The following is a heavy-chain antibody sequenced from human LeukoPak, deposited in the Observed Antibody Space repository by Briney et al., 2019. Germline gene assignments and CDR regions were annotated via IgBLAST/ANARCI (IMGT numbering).Heavy chain of an antibody. J-gene: IGHJ4*02. CDR2: ITQTGGTI. CDR3: ARVNYVSSGWGAPFDC. Sequence: GGSLRLSCAASGFTFNIFRMSWVRQTPGKGLEWLSYITQTGGTIYYADSVKSRFTISRDNAKNSLYLQINSLRAEDTAIYYCARVNYVSSGWGAPFDCWGQGTLVTVSS. D-gene: IGHD1-7*01. CDR1: GFTFNIFR. V-gene: IGHV3-48*04.